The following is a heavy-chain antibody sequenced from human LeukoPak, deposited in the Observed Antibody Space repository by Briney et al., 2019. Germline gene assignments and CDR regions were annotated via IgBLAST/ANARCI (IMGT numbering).Heavy chain of an antibody. V-gene: IGHV3-48*04. Sequence: PGGSLRLSCAASGFTFSSYSMNWVRQAPGKGLEWVSYISSSSSTIYYADSVKGRFTISRDNAKNSLYLQMNSLSPEDTAVYYCARGGYSGSYFGVLSAFDIWGQGTMVTVSS. D-gene: IGHD1-26*01. J-gene: IGHJ3*02. CDR3: ARGGYSGSYFGVLSAFDI. CDR2: ISSSSSTI. CDR1: GFTFSSYS.